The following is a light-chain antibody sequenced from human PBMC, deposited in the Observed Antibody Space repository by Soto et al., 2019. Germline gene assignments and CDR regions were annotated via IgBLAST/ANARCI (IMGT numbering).Light chain of an antibody. CDR2: EVS. CDR3: SSYTSTNTIV. J-gene: IGLJ7*01. V-gene: IGLV2-14*01. Sequence: QSALTQPASVSGSPGQSITISCTGTSSDVGGSNSVSWYQQHPGKAPKLIIYEVSNRPSGVSNRFSGSKSGTTASLTISRLQAEDETDYYCSSYTSTNTIVFGGGTQLTVL. CDR1: SSDVGGSNS.